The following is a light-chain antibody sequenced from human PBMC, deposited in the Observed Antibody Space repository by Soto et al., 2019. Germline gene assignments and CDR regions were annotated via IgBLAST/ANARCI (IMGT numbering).Light chain of an antibody. CDR2: EVS. CDR1: SSDVGGYNY. CDR3: RSYTSSSTRV. V-gene: IGLV2-14*01. J-gene: IGLJ1*01. Sequence: QSALTQPASVSGSPGQSITISCTGTSSDVGGYNYVSWYQQHPGKAPKLMIYEVSNRPSGVSNRFSGSKSGNTASLTIYGLQAEDEADYYCRSYTSSSTRVFGTGTTVTVL.